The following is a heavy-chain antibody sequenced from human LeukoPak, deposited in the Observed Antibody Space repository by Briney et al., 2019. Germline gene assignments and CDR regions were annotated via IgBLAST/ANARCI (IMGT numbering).Heavy chain of an antibody. J-gene: IGHJ4*02. Sequence: SETLSLTCTVSGGSISSGDYYWSWIRQPPGKGLEWIGYIYYSGSTYYNPSLKSRVTISVDTSKNQFSLKLSSVTAADTAVYYCARGGSGTPIDYGGQGTLVTVSS. D-gene: IGHD6-25*01. CDR1: GGSISSGDYY. CDR2: IYYSGST. CDR3: ARGGSGTPIDY. V-gene: IGHV4-30-4*01.